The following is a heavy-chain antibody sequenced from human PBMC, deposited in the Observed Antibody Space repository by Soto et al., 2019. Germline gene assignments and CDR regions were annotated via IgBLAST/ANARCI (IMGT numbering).Heavy chain of an antibody. CDR1: GFNLSNYW. CDR2: IDIVGGTAK. Sequence: EEQLVESGGGVVQPGGSLRLSCAGSGFNLSNYWMHWVRQAPGKGLVWVSRIDIVGGTAKLYADSVKGRFTISRDNAKNTLYLQMNSLRVDATAVYYCAADRPHRRIDPWGQGTLVTVSS. J-gene: IGHJ5*02. V-gene: IGHV3-74*01. CDR3: AADRPHRRIDP.